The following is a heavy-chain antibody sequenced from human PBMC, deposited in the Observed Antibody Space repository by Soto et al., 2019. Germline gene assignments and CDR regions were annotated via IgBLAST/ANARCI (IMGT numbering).Heavy chain of an antibody. CDR1: GFTFSSYA. CDR2: ISGSGGST. J-gene: IGHJ4*02. V-gene: IGHV3-23*01. CDR3: AKDVAARPRVADY. D-gene: IGHD6-6*01. Sequence: EVQLLESGGGLVQPGGSLRLSCAASGFTFSSYAMRWVRQAPGKGLEWVSAISGSGGSTYYADSVKGRFTISRDNSKNTLYLQMNILRAEDTAVYYCAKDVAARPRVADYWGQGTLVTVSS.